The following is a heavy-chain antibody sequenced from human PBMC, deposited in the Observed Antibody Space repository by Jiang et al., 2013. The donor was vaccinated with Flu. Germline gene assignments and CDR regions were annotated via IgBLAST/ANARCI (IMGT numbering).Heavy chain of an antibody. CDR3: ARDGVGGRTPATCDY. CDR2: ISYDGSNK. V-gene: IGHV3-30*04. D-gene: IGHD4-23*01. J-gene: IGHJ4*02. CDR1: GFTFSSYA. Sequence: RLSCAASGFTFSSYAMHWVRQAPGKGLEWVAVISYDGSNKYYADSVKGRFTISRDNSKNTLYLQMNSLRAEDTAVYYCARDGVGGRTPATCDYWGQGTLVTVSS.